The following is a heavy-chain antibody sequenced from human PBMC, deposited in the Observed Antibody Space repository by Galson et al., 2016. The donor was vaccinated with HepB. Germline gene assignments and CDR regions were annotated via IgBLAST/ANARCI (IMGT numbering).Heavy chain of an antibody. CDR3: TRVNTYGQAVHFGTDCKSWDDFDC. CDR1: GYTFINYF. J-gene: IGHJ4*02. D-gene: IGHD2-21*02. CDR2: FNPRDGTT. Sequence: SVKVSCKASGYTFINYFIHWVRRAPGQGLEWMGIFNPRDGTTTYPQKFQGRATMTGDTSARTAYMLLGSLRSEDTAMYYCTRVNTYGQAVHFGTDCKSWDDFDCWGQGTLVTVSS. V-gene: IGHV1-46*01.